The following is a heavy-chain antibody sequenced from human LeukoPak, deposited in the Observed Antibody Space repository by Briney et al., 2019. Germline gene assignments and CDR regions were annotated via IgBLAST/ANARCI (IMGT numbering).Heavy chain of an antibody. CDR2: IKSKTDGGTT. CDR3: TTDDYYYGMDV. Sequence: GGSLGLSCAASGFTFSNAWMSWVRQAPGKGLEWDGRIKSKTDGGTTDYAAPVKGRFTISRDDSKNTLYLQMNSLKTEDTAVYYCTTDDYYYGMDVWGQGTTVTVSS. J-gene: IGHJ6*02. CDR1: GFTFSNAW. V-gene: IGHV3-15*01.